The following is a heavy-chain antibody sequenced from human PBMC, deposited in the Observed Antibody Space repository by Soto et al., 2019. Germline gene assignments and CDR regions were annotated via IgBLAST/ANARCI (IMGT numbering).Heavy chain of an antibody. CDR3: ARGLGCRSTSCYSWFDP. CDR1: GYTFTSYG. CDR2: ISAYNGNT. J-gene: IGHJ5*02. D-gene: IGHD2-2*02. V-gene: IGHV1-18*01. Sequence: QVQLVQSGAEVKKPGASVKVSCKASGYTFTSYGISWVRQAPGRGREWMGWISAYNGNTNYGQKLQGRATMTTDTPTSTASMELRGLRPDDTAAYYCARGLGCRSTSCYSWFDPWGQGTLVTVSS.